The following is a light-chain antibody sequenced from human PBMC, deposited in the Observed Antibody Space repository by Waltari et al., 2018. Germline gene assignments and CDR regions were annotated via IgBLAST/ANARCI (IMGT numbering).Light chain of an antibody. V-gene: IGKV4-1*01. J-gene: IGKJ1*01. CDR1: VLNSSNNKNY. CDR3: QQFQSHLRT. Sequence: VLNSSNNKNYFAWYQQKPGQPPKLLIYWASTRKSGVPDRFSGSGSGTDFTLTISSLQAEDVAVYYCQQFQSHLRTFGQGTKVEIK. CDR2: WAS.